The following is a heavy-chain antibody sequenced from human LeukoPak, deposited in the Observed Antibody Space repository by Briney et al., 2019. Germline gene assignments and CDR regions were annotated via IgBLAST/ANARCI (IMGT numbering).Heavy chain of an antibody. D-gene: IGHD3-10*01. CDR1: GGSFSGYY. J-gene: IGHJ6*02. V-gene: IGHV4-34*01. CDR2: INHSGST. CDR3: ARGALYGSGSYYPYYYYYGMDV. Sequence: SETLSLTCAVYGGSFSGYYWSWIRQPPGKGLEWIGEINHSGSTNYNPSLKSRVTISVDTSKNQFSLKLSSVTAADTAVYYCARGALYGSGSYYPYYYYYGMDVWGQGTTVTVSS.